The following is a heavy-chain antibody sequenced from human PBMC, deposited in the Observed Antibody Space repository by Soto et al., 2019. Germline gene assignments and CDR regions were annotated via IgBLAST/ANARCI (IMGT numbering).Heavy chain of an antibody. CDR3: ARGLLQNWFDP. J-gene: IGHJ5*02. D-gene: IGHD2-15*01. V-gene: IGHV3-21*01. Sequence: GGSLRLSCAASGFTFSSYSMNWVRQAPGKGLEWVSSISSSSSYIYYADSVKGRFTISRDNAKNSLYLQMNSLRAEDTAVYYCARGLLQNWFDPWGQGTLVTVSS. CDR2: ISSSSSYI. CDR1: GFTFSSYS.